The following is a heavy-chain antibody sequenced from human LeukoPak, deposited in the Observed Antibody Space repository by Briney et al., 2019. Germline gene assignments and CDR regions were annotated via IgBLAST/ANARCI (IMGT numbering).Heavy chain of an antibody. D-gene: IGHD5-18*01. CDR2: IYYSGRT. Sequence: PSETLSLTCTVSGVPISSSSYYWGWIRQPPGKGLEGIGSIYYSGRTYYNPSLKSRVTISEDTSKNQFSLKLSSVTAADTAVYYCARLADTSMANFDYWGRGPLVSVSS. CDR3: ARLADTSMANFDY. CDR1: GVPISSSSYY. V-gene: IGHV4-39*01. J-gene: IGHJ4*02.